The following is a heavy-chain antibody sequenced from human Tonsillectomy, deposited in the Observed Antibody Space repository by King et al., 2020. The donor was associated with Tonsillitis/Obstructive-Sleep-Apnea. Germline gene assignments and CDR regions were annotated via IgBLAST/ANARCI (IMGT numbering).Heavy chain of an antibody. V-gene: IGHV5-51*01. CDR2: IYPGDSDT. CDR1: GYSFSNQW. CDR3: ARHSLYETGVDY. J-gene: IGHJ4*02. D-gene: IGHD5/OR15-5a*01. Sequence: VQLVESGAEVKKPGESLKISCAASGYSFSNQWIVWVRQMPGRGLEWMGIIYPGDSDTRYSPSFQGQVSISADKAINTAYLQWSSLQASDTGIYYCARHSLYETGVDYWGQGTLVTVSS.